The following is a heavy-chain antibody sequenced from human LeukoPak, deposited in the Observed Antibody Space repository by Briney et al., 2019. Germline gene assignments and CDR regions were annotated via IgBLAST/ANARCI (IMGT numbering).Heavy chain of an antibody. Sequence: GASVKVSCKASGYTFTGYYMHWVRQAPGQGLEWMGWINPNSGGTNYAQKFQGRVTITRDTSASTAFMELSSLRSEDTAVYYCASIAVARYDAFDIWGQGTMVTVSS. CDR2: INPNSGGT. CDR3: ASIAVARYDAFDI. D-gene: IGHD6-19*01. V-gene: IGHV1-2*02. J-gene: IGHJ3*02. CDR1: GYTFTGYY.